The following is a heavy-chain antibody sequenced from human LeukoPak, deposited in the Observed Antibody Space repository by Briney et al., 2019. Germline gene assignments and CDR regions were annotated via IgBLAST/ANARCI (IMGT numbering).Heavy chain of an antibody. V-gene: IGHV4-59*02. CDR3: ARLKAVTGTCDYFDY. J-gene: IGHJ4*02. CDR2: IRYTGTT. Sequence: SETLSLTCTVSGGSVSSYHWSWIRQPPGKGLEWIAYIRYTGTTNYDPSLKSRVTISLDTAKKQFSLILTSVTSADTAVYFCARLKAVTGTCDYFDYWGQGILVTVSS. CDR1: GGSVSSYH. D-gene: IGHD6-19*01.